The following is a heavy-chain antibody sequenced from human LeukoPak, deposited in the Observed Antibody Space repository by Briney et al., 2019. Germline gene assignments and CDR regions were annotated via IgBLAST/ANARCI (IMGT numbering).Heavy chain of an antibody. Sequence: GGSLRLSCAASGFTFSSYGMHWVRQAPGKGLEWVAVIWYDGSNKYYADSVKGRFTISRDNSKNTLYLQMNSMRAEDTAVYYCAKDFGSGWYSQDYFDDWSQGTLVSVSS. J-gene: IGHJ4*02. CDR1: GFTFSSYG. V-gene: IGHV3-33*06. CDR2: IWYDGSNK. CDR3: AKDFGSGWYSQDYFDD. D-gene: IGHD6-19*01.